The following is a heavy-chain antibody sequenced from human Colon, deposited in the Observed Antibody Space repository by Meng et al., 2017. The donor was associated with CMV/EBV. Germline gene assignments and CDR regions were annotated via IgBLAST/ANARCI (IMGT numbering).Heavy chain of an antibody. CDR3: TSGPPGDY. D-gene: IGHD3-10*01. Sequence: KASCAASGFTFSGSAMHWVRQASGKGLEWVGRIRSKANSYATAYAASVKGRFTISRDDSKNTAYLQMNSLKTEDTAVYYCTSGPPGDYWGQGTLVTVSS. CDR1: GFTFSGSA. J-gene: IGHJ4*02. CDR2: IRSKANSYAT. V-gene: IGHV3-73*01.